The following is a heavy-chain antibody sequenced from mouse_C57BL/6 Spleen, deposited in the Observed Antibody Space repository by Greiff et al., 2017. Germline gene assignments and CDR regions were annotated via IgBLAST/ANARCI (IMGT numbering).Heavy chain of an antibody. Sequence: QVQLQQPGAELVKPGASVKLSCKASGYTFTSYWMHWVKQRPGQGLEWIGMIHPNSGSTNYNEKFKSKATLTVDKSYSTAYMQLSSLTSEDSAVYYCARNDGSSRYYAMDYWGQGTSVTVSS. CDR1: GYTFTSYW. J-gene: IGHJ4*01. CDR2: IHPNSGST. D-gene: IGHD1-1*01. CDR3: ARNDGSSRYYAMDY. V-gene: IGHV1-64*01.